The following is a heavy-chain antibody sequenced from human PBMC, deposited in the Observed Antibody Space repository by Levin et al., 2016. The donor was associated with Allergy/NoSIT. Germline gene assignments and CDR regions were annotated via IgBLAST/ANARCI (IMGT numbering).Heavy chain of an antibody. CDR3: ATTAYHSSGYYPAY. CDR2: INPNSGGT. Sequence: WVRQAPGQGLEWMGWINPNSGGTNYAQKFQGRVTMTRDTSISTAYLELSRLRSDDAAVYYCATTAYHSSGYYPAYWGQGTLVTVSS. V-gene: IGHV1-2*02. J-gene: IGHJ4*02. D-gene: IGHD3-22*01.